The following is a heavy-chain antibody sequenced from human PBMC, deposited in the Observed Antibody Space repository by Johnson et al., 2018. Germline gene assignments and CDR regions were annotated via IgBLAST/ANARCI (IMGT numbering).Heavy chain of an antibody. CDR1: RFTFSDYY. D-gene: IGHD1-26*01. CDR2: ISSSGSNI. J-gene: IGHJ6*03. CDR3: ARSSGTYYYYYMDV. Sequence: QVQLVQSGGGLVKXGGSXRLXCAASRFTFSDYYMSWIRQAPGKGLEWVSYISSSGSNIYYADSVKGRFTISRDNAKNSLYLQMNSLRAEDTAVYYCARSSGTYYYYYMDVWGKGTTVTVSS. V-gene: IGHV3-11*01.